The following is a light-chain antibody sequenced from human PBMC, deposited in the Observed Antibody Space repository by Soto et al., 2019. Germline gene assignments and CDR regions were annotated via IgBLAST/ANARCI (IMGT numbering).Light chain of an antibody. J-gene: IGKJ1*01. CDR3: QQYNNWPWT. CDR2: GAS. Sequence: EIVLTQSPGTLSLSPGERATLSCRASQSVSSDLAWYQQKPGQAPRLLIYGASTRATGIPARFSGSGSGTEFTHTISSLQSEDFAVYYCQQYNNWPWTFGQGTKVDIK. V-gene: IGKV3-15*01. CDR1: QSVSSD.